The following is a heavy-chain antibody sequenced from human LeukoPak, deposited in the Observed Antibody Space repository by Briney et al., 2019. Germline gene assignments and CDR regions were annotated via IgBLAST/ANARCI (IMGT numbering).Heavy chain of an antibody. J-gene: IGHJ5*02. D-gene: IGHD3-10*01. V-gene: IGHV4-34*01. CDR2: INHSGST. CDR1: GGSFSDYY. Sequence: SETLSLTCAVYGGSFSDYYWSWIRQPPGKGLEWIGGINHSGSTNYNPSLKSRVIISVDTSKNQFSLKLSSVTAADTAVYYCARGAPHISVLYGSGSRRWFDPWGQGTLVTVSS. CDR3: ARGAPHISVLYGSGSRRWFDP.